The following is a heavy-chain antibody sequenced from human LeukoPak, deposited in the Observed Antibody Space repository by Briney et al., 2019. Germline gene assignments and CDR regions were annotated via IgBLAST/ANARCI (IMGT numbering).Heavy chain of an antibody. Sequence: GGSLRLSCTASGFNFGDYAMSWVRQAPGKGLEWVGFIRSQTYGGTADYAASVEGRFTISRDDSNNIVYLQMNSLKTEDTALYYCSRGLEGFTAYDDYWGQGTLVTVSS. D-gene: IGHD5-12*01. CDR3: SRGLEGFTAYDDY. CDR2: IRSQTYGGTA. V-gene: IGHV3-49*04. CDR1: GFNFGDYA. J-gene: IGHJ4*02.